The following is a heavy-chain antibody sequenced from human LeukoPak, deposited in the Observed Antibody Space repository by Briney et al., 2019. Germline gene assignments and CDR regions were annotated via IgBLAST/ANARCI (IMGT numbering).Heavy chain of an antibody. CDR2: MSGSGGII. Sequence: GGSLRLSCAASGFTFSSYAMSWVRQAPGKGLEWVSAMSGSGGIIHYADSVKGRFTISRDDSKSTMYLHLSSLRVDDTAVYYCAKRRRASGGPFDYWGQGVLVTVSS. CDR1: GFTFSSYA. J-gene: IGHJ4*02. CDR3: AKRRRASGGPFDY. D-gene: IGHD6-19*01. V-gene: IGHV3-23*01.